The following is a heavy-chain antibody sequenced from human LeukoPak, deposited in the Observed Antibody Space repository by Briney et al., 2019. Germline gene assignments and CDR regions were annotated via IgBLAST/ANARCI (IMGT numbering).Heavy chain of an antibody. CDR3: AKAAIVDY. D-gene: IGHD5-18*01. CDR1: GFTFSSNS. CDR2: ISSDTTHT. Sequence: GGSLRLSCAASGFTFSSNSMNWVRQAPGKGLEWVALISSDTTHTFYGDSVKGRFTISRDNGKNSVSLQMDSLRVEDTAMYYCAKAAIVDYWGQGTLVTVSS. J-gene: IGHJ4*02. V-gene: IGHV3-21*01.